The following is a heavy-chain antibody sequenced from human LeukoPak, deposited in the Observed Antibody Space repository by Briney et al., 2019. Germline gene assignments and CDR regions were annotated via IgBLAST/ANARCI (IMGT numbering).Heavy chain of an antibody. V-gene: IGHV3-49*04. CDR2: IRSKAYGGTT. CDR3: TRGRRATHDY. D-gene: IGHD1-26*01. J-gene: IGHJ4*02. Sequence: GGSLRLSCTASGFTFGDYSMNWVRQAPGKGLKWVGFIRSKAYGGTTEYAASVKGRFTISRDDSKSIAYLQMNSLKTEDTAVYYCTRGRRATHDYWGQGTLVTVSS. CDR1: GFTFGDYS.